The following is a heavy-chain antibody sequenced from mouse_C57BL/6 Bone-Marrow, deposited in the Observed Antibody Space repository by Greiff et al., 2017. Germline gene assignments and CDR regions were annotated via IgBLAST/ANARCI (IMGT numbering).Heavy chain of an antibody. CDR3: ARLGLLRFAY. Sequence: EVNLVESGGGLVKPGGSLKLSCAASGFTFSDYGMHWVRQAPEKGLEWVAYISSGSSTSYYADTVKGRFTISRDNAKNTLFLQMTSLRSEDTAMYYCARLGLLRFAYWGQGTLVTVSA. D-gene: IGHD2-3*01. V-gene: IGHV5-17*01. CDR1: GFTFSDYG. J-gene: IGHJ3*01. CDR2: ISSGSSTS.